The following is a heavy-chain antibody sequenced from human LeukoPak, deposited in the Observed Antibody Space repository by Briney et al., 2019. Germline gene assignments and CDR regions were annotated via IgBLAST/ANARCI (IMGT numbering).Heavy chain of an antibody. CDR2: IDWKGGTI. V-gene: IGHV3-20*04. CDR1: GFIFDDFG. D-gene: IGHD5-18*01. J-gene: IGHJ3*02. Sequence: RWSLRLSCIASGFIFDDFGMSWVRPADGKGREWVGCIDWKGGTIGYGGSVKGRLTISRENAKNSLYLQVKSRRAEDTDLYYCVRDKDIQGYSYGYYNESSGYADALDIWGQGTMVTVSS. CDR3: VRDKDIQGYSYGYYNESSGYADALDI.